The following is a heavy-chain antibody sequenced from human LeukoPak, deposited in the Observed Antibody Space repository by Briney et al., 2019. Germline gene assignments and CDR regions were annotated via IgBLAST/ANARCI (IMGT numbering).Heavy chain of an antibody. CDR1: GFTFSSYS. V-gene: IGHV3-21*04. CDR3: AKDDAWLRFGE. CDR2: ISSSSSYI. D-gene: IGHD5-12*01. Sequence: GGSLRLSCAASGFTFSSYSMNWVRQAPGKGLEWVSSISSSSSYIYYADSVKGRFTISRDNSKNTLYLEVISLAAEDTAVYYCAKDDAWLRFGEWSQGTLVTVSS. J-gene: IGHJ4*02.